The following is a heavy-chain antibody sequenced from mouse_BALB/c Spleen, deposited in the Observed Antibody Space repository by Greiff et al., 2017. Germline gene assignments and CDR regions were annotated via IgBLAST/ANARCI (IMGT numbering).Heavy chain of an antibody. V-gene: IGHV1-7*01. Sequence: LVESGAELAKPGASGKMSCKASGYTFTSYWLPWVNQRPGQGLEWIGYINPSTGYTEYNQKFKDKATLTADKSSSTAYMQLSSLTSEDSAVYYCARRGYYGDYYAMDYWGQGTSVTVAS. CDR1: GYTFTSYW. CDR3: ARRGYYGDYYAMDY. D-gene: IGHD1-1*01. CDR2: INPSTGYT. J-gene: IGHJ4*01.